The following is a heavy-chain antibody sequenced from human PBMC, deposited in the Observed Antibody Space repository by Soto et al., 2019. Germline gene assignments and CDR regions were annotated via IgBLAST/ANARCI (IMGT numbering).Heavy chain of an antibody. CDR1: NGSISSRSSY. D-gene: IGHD4-17*01. CDR2: ISYIGNT. CDR3: GGQDYGAKGYYFEN. V-gene: IGHV4-39*01. J-gene: IGHJ4*02. Sequence: QLQLQESGSGLVKPSETLSLTCIVSNGSISSRSSYWGWIRQTTGKGLEWIGSISYIGNTYYNSSLKRRDTISIDPSKTQFSLKMNSLTAADTAVYFCGGQDYGAKGYYFENWRQGALVTVS.